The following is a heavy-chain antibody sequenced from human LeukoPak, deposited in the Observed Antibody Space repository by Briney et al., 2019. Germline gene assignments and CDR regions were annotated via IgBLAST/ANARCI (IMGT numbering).Heavy chain of an antibody. CDR2: INNSGGDT. CDR3: AKEEYDSGWYKWFGP. D-gene: IGHD6-19*01. J-gene: IGHJ5*02. V-gene: IGHV3-23*01. CDR1: GFTFSSYA. Sequence: TGGSLRLSCAASGFTFSSYAMTWVRQAPGKGLEWASSINNSGGDTFYADSVKGRFTISRDNSKDTLYLQMNSLRVEDTAIYYCAKEEYDSGWYKWFGPWGQGTLVTVSS.